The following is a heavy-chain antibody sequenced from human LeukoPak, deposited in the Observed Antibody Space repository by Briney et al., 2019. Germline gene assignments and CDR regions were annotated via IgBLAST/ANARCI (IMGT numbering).Heavy chain of an antibody. CDR3: ATSGIRGVIRCFNL. J-gene: IGHJ2*01. CDR2: IYYSGST. D-gene: IGHD3-10*01. Sequence: PSETLSLTRTVSGGSISSYYWSWIRQPPGKGLEWIGYIYYSGSTNYNPSLKRRVTISVDTSKTQFSVKLYSVTAADTAVYYCATSGIRGVIRCFNLCGRGTLVTVSS. CDR1: GGSISSYY. V-gene: IGHV4-59*01.